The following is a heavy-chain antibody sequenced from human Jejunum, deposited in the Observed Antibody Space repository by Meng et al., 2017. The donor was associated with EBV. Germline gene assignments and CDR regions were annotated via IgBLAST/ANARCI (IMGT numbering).Heavy chain of an antibody. CDR3: ARGQGFRELLNSCWFEP. CDR1: GYTFTSYG. V-gene: IGHV1-18*01. J-gene: IGHJ5*02. Sequence: QVQLVQSGAEVKKPXXSVKVSCXASGYTFTSYGISWVRQAPGQGLEWMGWISAYNGNTNYAQKLQGRVTMTTDTSTSTAYMELRSLRSDDTAVYYCARGQGFRELLNSCWFEPWGQGTLVTVSS. CDR2: ISAYNGNT. D-gene: IGHD3-10*01.